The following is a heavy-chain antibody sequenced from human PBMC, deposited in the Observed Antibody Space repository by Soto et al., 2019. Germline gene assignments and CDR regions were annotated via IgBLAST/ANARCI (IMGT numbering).Heavy chain of an antibody. CDR3: GRRRGQCAHGMDV. V-gene: IGHV4-59*01. D-gene: IGHD6-19*01. J-gene: IGHJ6*02. Sequence: SETLSLTGTVCGGSISTYFCTWVRQTPWKGLEWIGSIYKSRSTTYTPSLENRLTISVETSKNQFSLKLNSVTPLDTAIYYCGRRRGQCAHGMDVWGPGTTVTVSS. CDR1: GGSISTYF. CDR2: IYKSRST.